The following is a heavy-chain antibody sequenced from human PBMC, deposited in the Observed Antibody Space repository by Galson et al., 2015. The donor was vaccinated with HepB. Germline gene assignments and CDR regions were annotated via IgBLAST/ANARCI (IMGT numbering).Heavy chain of an antibody. D-gene: IGHD6-19*01. CDR1: GYTFTSYG. V-gene: IGHV1-18*04. CDR3: ARRIAVAGMGYYFDY. CDR2: ISAYNGNT. Sequence: SVKVSCKASGYTFTSYGISWVRQAPGQGLEWMGWISAYNGNTNYAQKLQGRVTMTTDTSTSTAYMELRSLRSDDTAVYYCARRIAVAGMGYYFDYWGQGTLVTVPS. J-gene: IGHJ4*02.